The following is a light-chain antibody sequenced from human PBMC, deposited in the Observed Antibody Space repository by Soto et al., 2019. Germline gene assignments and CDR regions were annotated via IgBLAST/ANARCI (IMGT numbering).Light chain of an antibody. Sequence: EIVMTQSPATVPASPGERVTLSCRASQSVNSDLAWYQQTPGQAPRPLIYDASTRAAGGPARFSGSGSGTEFTLTISSLQSEDFALYYCQQYSQWPLYTFGQGTKV. CDR2: DAS. CDR1: QSVNSD. J-gene: IGKJ2*01. CDR3: QQYSQWPLYT. V-gene: IGKV3-15*01.